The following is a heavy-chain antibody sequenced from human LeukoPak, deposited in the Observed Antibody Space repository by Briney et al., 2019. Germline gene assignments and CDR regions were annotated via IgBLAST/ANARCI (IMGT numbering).Heavy chain of an antibody. CDR1: GGTFSSYA. CDR3: ARLPYYYDSSGYPPFDP. D-gene: IGHD3-22*01. Sequence: GSSVKVSCKASGGTFSSYAISWVRQAPGQGLEWMGGLIPIFGTANYAQKFQGRVTITADESTSTAYMELSSLRSEDTAVYYCARLPYYYDSSGYPPFDPWGQGTLVTVSS. CDR2: LIPIFGTA. V-gene: IGHV1-69*01. J-gene: IGHJ5*02.